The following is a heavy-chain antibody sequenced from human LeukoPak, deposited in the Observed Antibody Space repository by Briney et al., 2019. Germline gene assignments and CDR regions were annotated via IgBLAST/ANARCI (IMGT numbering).Heavy chain of an antibody. Sequence: PGGSLRLSCAAFGFPFSRYSMNWVRQAPGEGPEWVSSITSSSSNKDYVDSVKGRFTVSRDNAKNSLYLQMDSLRVEDTAVYYCARDPPSRGTRYFDYWGQGILVTVSS. J-gene: IGHJ4*02. CDR2: ITSSSSNK. CDR1: GFPFSRYS. V-gene: IGHV3-21*01. CDR3: ARDPPSRGTRYFDY. D-gene: IGHD3-16*01.